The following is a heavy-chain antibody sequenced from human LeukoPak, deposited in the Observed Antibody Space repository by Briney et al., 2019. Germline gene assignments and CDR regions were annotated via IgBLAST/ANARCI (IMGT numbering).Heavy chain of an antibody. CDR2: ISYDGSNA. J-gene: IGHJ4*02. CDR1: GFAFSDYG. CDR3: AKSNSGWYVPPSD. D-gene: IGHD6-19*01. Sequence: GRSLRLSCAVSGFAFSDYGMHWVRQAPGKGLEWVAVISYDGSNAYYADSVKGRFTISRDNSKNTVYLQMNSLRAEDTAVYYCAKSNSGWYVPPSDWGQGTLVTVSS. V-gene: IGHV3-30*18.